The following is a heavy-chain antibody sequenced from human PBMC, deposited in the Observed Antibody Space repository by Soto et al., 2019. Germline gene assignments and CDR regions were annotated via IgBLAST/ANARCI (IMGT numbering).Heavy chain of an antibody. CDR1: GDSISSSGYY. V-gene: IGHV4-31*03. D-gene: IGHD3-10*01. CDR3: ARDSDYYSSGSFDY. J-gene: IGHJ4*02. Sequence: SETLSLTCNVSGDSISSSGYYWSRIRQRPGKGLEWIGNIYYSGSSYNNPSLKSRVTISVNTSKNQLSLNLRSVTAADTAVYYCARDSDYYSSGSFDYWGQGTLVTVSS. CDR2: IYYSGSS.